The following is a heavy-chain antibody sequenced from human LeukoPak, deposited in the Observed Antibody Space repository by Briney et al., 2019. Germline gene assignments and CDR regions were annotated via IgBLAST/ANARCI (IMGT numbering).Heavy chain of an antibody. V-gene: IGHV3-11*04. Sequence: GGSLRLSCAASGFTFSDYYMSWIRQAPGKGLGWVSYITNSGSTIYYADSVKGRFIISRDNAKNSLYLQMNSLRAEDTAVYYCARESGIRFLEWLFVFDYWGQGTLVTVSS. CDR3: ARESGIRFLEWLFVFDY. D-gene: IGHD3-3*01. CDR2: ITNSGSTI. CDR1: GFTFSDYY. J-gene: IGHJ4*02.